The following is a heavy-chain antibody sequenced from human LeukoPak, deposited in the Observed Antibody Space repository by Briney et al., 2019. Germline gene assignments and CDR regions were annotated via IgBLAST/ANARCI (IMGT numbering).Heavy chain of an antibody. V-gene: IGHV4-59*08. D-gene: IGHD3-10*01. CDR1: GGSISSYY. J-gene: IGHJ4*02. CDR2: INYSGST. CDR3: ARPLWFGELGSFGY. Sequence: SETLSLTCTVSGGSISSYYWSWIRQPPGKGLEWIGYINYSGSTNYSPSLKSRVTISVDTSKNQFSLKLSSVTAADTAVYYCARPLWFGELGSFGYWGQGTLVTVSS.